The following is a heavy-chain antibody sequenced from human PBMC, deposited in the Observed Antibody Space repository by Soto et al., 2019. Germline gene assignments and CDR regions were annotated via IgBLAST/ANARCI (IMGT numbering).Heavy chain of an antibody. V-gene: IGHV3-30-3*01. CDR3: ARMASGYSYGSFDY. CDR2: ISYDGSNK. Sequence: PGGSLRLSCAASGFTFSSYAMHWVRQAPGKGLEWVAVISYDGSNKYYADSVKGRFTISRDNSKNTLYLQMNSLRAEDTAVYYCARMASGYSYGSFDYWGQGTLVTVSS. D-gene: IGHD5-18*01. J-gene: IGHJ4*02. CDR1: GFTFSSYA.